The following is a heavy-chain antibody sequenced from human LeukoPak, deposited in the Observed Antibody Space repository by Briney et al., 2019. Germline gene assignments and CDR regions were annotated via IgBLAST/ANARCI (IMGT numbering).Heavy chain of an antibody. Sequence: PGGSLRLSCAVSGFTFSSYSMNWVRQAPGKGLEWISFIRYSSSDIYYADSVKGRFTISRDNAKNSPYLQMNSLRAEDTAVYYCAREWFGELIWGQGTLVTVSS. D-gene: IGHD3-10*01. J-gene: IGHJ4*02. CDR1: GFTFSSYS. V-gene: IGHV3-48*01. CDR3: AREWFGELI. CDR2: IRYSSSDI.